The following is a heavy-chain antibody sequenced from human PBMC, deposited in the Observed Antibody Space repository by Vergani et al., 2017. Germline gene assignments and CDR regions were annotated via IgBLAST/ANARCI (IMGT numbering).Heavy chain of an antibody. Sequence: VQLVESGGGLVQPGGSLRLSCAASGFTFSSYGMHWVRQAPGKGLEWVAVISYDGSNKYYADSVKGRFTISRDNSKNTLYLQMNSLRAEDTAVYYCAKEPLELRRTFDYWGQGTLVTVSS. J-gene: IGHJ4*02. D-gene: IGHD1-7*01. CDR3: AKEPLELRRTFDY. CDR2: ISYDGSNK. CDR1: GFTFSSYG. V-gene: IGHV3-30*18.